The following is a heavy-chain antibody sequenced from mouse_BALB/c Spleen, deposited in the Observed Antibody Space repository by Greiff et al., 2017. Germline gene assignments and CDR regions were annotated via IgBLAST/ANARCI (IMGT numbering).Heavy chain of an antibody. CDR2: IYWDDDK. Sequence: QVTLKVCGPGILQPSQTLSLTCSFSGFSLSTSGMGVSWIRQPSGKGLEWLAHIYWDDDKRYNPSLKSRLTISKDTSSNQVFLKITSVDTADTATYYCARSRWLLRDYYAMDYWGQGTSVTVSS. V-gene: IGHV8-12*01. J-gene: IGHJ4*01. CDR1: GFSLSTSGMG. D-gene: IGHD2-3*01. CDR3: ARSRWLLRDYYAMDY.